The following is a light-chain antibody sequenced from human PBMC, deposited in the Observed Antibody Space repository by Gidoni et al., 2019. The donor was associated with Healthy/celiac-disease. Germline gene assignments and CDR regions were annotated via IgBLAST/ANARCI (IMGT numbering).Light chain of an antibody. CDR3: QQYDSTPPT. Sequence: DIVMTQSPASLAVSLGERATINCKSSQSVLYSSNNKNYLAWYQQKPGQPPKLLIYWASTRESGVPDRCSGSGSGTDFTLTISSLQAEDVAVYYCQQYDSTPPTFGPXTKVDIK. CDR2: WAS. V-gene: IGKV4-1*01. CDR1: QSVLYSSNNKNY. J-gene: IGKJ3*01.